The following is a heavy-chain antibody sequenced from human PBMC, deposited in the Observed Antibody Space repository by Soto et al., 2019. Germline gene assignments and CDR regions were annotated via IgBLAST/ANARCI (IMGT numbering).Heavy chain of an antibody. CDR1: GYSFTNFH. CDR3: ARDVIGHDTYETSGYYFDH. Sequence: QVQLSQFGAEVKKPGASVKVSCKASGYSFTNFHIHWVRQAPGQGLEWMGMIDPSGGITRDAQRGQGRITMTSDASRSTVYMELRSLTSEDTAVYYCARDVIGHDTYETSGYYFDHWGQGTLVTVSS. D-gene: IGHD3-22*01. J-gene: IGHJ4*02. CDR2: IDPSGGIT. V-gene: IGHV1-46*01.